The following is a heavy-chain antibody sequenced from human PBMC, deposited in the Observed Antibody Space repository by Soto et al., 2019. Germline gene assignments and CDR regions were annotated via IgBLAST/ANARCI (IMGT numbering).Heavy chain of an antibody. V-gene: IGHV1-18*01. D-gene: IGHD6-19*01. J-gene: IGHJ6*02. CDR1: GYTFTSYG. CDR3: ARAEQWLVPGPDLYGMDV. Sequence: QVQLVQSGAEVKKPGASVKVSCKASGYTFTSYGISWVRQAPGQGLEWMGWISAYNGNTNYAQKLQGRVTMTTDTSTSTAYMELRSLRSADTAVYYCARAEQWLVPGPDLYGMDVWGQGTTVTVSS. CDR2: ISAYNGNT.